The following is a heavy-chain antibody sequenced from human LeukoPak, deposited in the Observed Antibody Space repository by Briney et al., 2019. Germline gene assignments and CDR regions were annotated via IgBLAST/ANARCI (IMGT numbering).Heavy chain of an antibody. D-gene: IGHD3-9*01. V-gene: IGHV3-23*01. CDR2: ISGSGGST. CDR3: AKGSYRANLRYFDWLSRAYFDY. J-gene: IGHJ4*02. CDR1: GFTFSGYA. Sequence: PGGSLRLPCAASGFTFSGYAMSWVRQAPGKGLEWVSAISGSGGSTYYADSVKGRFTISRDNSKNTLYLQMNSLRAEDTAVYYCAKGSYRANLRYFDWLSRAYFDYWGQGTLVTVSS.